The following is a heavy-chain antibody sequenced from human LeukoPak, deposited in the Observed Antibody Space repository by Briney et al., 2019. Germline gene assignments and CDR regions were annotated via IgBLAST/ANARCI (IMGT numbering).Heavy chain of an antibody. V-gene: IGHV3-23*01. D-gene: IGHD6-6*01. J-gene: IGHJ2*01. Sequence: GGSLRLSCAASGFTFSSYAMSWVRQAPGKGLEWVSTISFSGRSTYHADSVKGRFTISRDNSKNTLYLQMNSLRAVDTAVYYCAKVPIAARDWYFDLWGRGTLVTASS. CDR1: GFTFSSYA. CDR3: AKVPIAARDWYFDL. CDR2: ISFSGRST.